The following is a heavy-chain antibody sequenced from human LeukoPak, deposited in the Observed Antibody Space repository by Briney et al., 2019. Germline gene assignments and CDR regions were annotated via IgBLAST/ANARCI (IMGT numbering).Heavy chain of an antibody. D-gene: IGHD6-19*01. Sequence: SQTLSLTCAISGDSVSSNSAAWNWIRQSPSRGLEWLGRTYYRSKWYNDYAVSVKSRITINPDTSKNQFSLQLNSVTPEDTAVYYCAREGVAGQYYYYYGMDVWGQGTTVTVSS. CDR3: AREGVAGQYYYYYGMDV. CDR1: GDSVSSNSAA. V-gene: IGHV6-1*01. CDR2: TYYRSKWYN. J-gene: IGHJ6*02.